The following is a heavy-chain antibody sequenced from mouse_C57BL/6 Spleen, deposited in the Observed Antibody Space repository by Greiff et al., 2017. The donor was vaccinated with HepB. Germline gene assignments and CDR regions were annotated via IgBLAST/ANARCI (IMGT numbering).Heavy chain of an antibody. CDR2: IWTGGGT. Sequence: VQLQESGPGLVAPSQRLSITCTVSGFSLTSYAISWVRQPPGKGLEWLGVIWTGGGTNYNSALKSRLSISKDNSKSQVFLKMNSLQTDDTARYYCARNYGLLTDYAMDYWGQGTSVTVSS. J-gene: IGHJ4*01. D-gene: IGHD2-3*01. CDR3: ARNYGLLTDYAMDY. CDR1: GFSLTSYA. V-gene: IGHV2-9-1*01.